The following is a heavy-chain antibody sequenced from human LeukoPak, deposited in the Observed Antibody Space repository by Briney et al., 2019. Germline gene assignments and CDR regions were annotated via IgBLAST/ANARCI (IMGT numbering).Heavy chain of an antibody. J-gene: IGHJ5*02. CDR2: IYTSGST. D-gene: IGHD2-2*01. Sequence: SETLSLTCTVSGGSISSYYWSWIRQPAGKGLGWIGRIYTSGSTNYNPTLKSRVTMSVDTSKNQFSLKLSSVAAADTAVYYCARGRLSRRWFDPWGQGTLVTVSS. CDR1: GGSISSYY. CDR3: ARGRLSRRWFDP. V-gene: IGHV4-4*07.